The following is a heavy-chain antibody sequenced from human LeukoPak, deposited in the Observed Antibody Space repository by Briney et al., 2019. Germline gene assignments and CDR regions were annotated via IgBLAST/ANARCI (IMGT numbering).Heavy chain of an antibody. CDR2: INHSGST. CDR3: ARGKYSSSWYPRRWFDP. D-gene: IGHD6-13*01. Sequence: SETLSLTCAVYGGSFSGYYWSWIGQPPGKGLEWIGEINHSGSTNYNPSLKSRVTISVDTSKNQFSLKLSSVTAADTAVYYCARGKYSSSWYPRRWFDPWGQGTLVTVSS. V-gene: IGHV4-34*01. CDR1: GGSFSGYY. J-gene: IGHJ5*02.